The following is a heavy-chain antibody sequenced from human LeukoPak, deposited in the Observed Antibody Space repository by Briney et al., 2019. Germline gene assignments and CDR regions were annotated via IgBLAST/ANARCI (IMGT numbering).Heavy chain of an antibody. V-gene: IGHV4-59*01. Sequence: PSETLSLTCSVSGGSISSDSWSWIRQPPGKGLEWIGYISYIGSTNYNPSLKSRVTISVDTSKTQFSLKMTSVTAADTAVYYCARAPPMVRGVIRWFDPWGQGTLVTVSS. CDR3: ARAPPMVRGVIRWFDP. CDR2: ISYIGST. CDR1: GGSISSDS. D-gene: IGHD3-10*01. J-gene: IGHJ5*02.